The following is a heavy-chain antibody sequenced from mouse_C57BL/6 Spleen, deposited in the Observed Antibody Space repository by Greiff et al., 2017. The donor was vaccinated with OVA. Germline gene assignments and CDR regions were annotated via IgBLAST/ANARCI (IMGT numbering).Heavy chain of an antibody. V-gene: IGHV1-59*01. CDR3: ARGDINSNWFAY. CDR1: GYTFTSYW. CDR2: IDPSDSYT. J-gene: IGHJ3*01. D-gene: IGHD2-5*01. Sequence: VQLQQPGAELVRPGTSVKLSCKASGYTFTSYWMHWVKQRPGQGLEWIGVIDPSDSYTNYNQKFKGKATLTVDTSSSTAYMQLSRLTAEDSAVYYCARGDINSNWFAYWGQGTLVTVSA.